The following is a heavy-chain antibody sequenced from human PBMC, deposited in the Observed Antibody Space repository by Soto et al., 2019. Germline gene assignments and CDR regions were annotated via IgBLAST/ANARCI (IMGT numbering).Heavy chain of an antibody. CDR3: VSNYAYAEGYYWYGVDV. D-gene: IGHD3-16*01. J-gene: IGHJ6*02. CDR2: ISSYGSDT. V-gene: IGHV3-74*01. CDR1: GFTFSRYW. Sequence: EVQLVESGGGLVLPGGSLRLSCAASGFTFSRYWMHWVRQAPGKGLVWVSRISSYGSDTHYADSVKGRFTISRDNAKSTLYLQMNSLRVEDAAVYYCVSNYAYAEGYYWYGVDVWGQGTTVTVSS.